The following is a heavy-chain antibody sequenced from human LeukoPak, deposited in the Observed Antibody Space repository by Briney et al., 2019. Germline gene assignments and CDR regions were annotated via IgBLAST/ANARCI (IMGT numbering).Heavy chain of an antibody. J-gene: IGHJ4*02. V-gene: IGHV3-21*01. CDR3: AREPAEGFDY. CDR2: LGGSSRSI. CDR1: GFTFSTYP. D-gene: IGHD2-2*01. Sequence: GGSLRLSCAASGFTFSTYPMNWVRQAPGKGLEWVSSLGGSSRSIYYADSVKGRFTISRDNAKNSLYLQMNSLRAEDTAVYYCAREPAEGFDYWGQGTLVTVSS.